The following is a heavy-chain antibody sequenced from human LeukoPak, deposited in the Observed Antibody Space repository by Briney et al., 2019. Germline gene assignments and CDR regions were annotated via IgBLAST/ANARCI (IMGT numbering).Heavy chain of an antibody. CDR3: ARVGRGYFDWLLTFDY. D-gene: IGHD3-9*01. Sequence: ASVKVSCKASGYTFTGYYMHWVRHAPGQGLEWMGWINPNSGGTNYAQKFQGRVTMTRDTSISTAYMELSRLRSDDTAVYYCARVGRGYFDWLLTFDYWGQGTLVTVSS. CDR1: GYTFTGYY. J-gene: IGHJ4*02. V-gene: IGHV1-2*02. CDR2: INPNSGGT.